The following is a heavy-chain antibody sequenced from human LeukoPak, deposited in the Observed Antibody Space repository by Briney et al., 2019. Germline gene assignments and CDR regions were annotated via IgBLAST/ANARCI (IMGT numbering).Heavy chain of an antibody. J-gene: IGHJ4*02. D-gene: IGHD5-24*01. CDR3: ARERRDGYNTLDY. CDR2: IYYSGST. V-gene: IGHV4-39*07. Sequence: SETLSLTCTVSGGSFSSSSYYWGWIRQPPGKGLEWIGSIYYSGSTYYNPSLKSRVTISVDTSKNQFSLKLSSVTAADTAVYYCARERRDGYNTLDYWGQGTLVTVSS. CDR1: GGSFSSSSYY.